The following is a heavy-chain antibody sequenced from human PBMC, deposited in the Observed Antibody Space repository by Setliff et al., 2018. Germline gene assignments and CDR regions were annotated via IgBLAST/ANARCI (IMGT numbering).Heavy chain of an antibody. CDR2: INHSGST. V-gene: IGHV4-34*01. CDR1: GGSFTDHF. D-gene: IGHD2-15*01. J-gene: IGHJ5*02. CDR3: ARQSVRGLADNNWFDP. Sequence: SETLSLTCAVYGGSFTDHFWSWIRQPPGKGLEWIGEINHSGSTNYNPSLKSRVTMSVDTSKNQFSLKLSSVTAADTALYYCARQSVRGLADNNWFDPWGQGTLVTVSS.